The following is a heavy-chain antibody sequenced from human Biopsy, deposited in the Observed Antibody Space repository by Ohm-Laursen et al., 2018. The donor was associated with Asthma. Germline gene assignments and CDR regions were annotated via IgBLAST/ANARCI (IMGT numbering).Heavy chain of an antibody. CDR1: GFTFSSYS. J-gene: IGHJ4*02. Sequence: SLRLSCAASGFTFSSYSMHWVRQAPGRGPEYVSFIATDGSNKFYADSVKGRFTVSRDNSKHTLYLHMTGLRADDTGVYYCVKDHSAGYYYFDSWGQGTLVTVSS. D-gene: IGHD2-21*01. V-gene: IGHV3-64D*08. CDR3: VKDHSAGYYYFDS. CDR2: IATDGSNK.